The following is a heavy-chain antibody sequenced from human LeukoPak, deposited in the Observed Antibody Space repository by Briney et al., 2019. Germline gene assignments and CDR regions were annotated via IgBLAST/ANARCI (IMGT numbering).Heavy chain of an antibody. CDR2: IYYSGST. V-gene: IGHV4-59*01. CDR1: GFTFGDYA. CDR3: ARARVCGGDCYDACDI. J-gene: IGHJ3*02. Sequence: GSLRLSCTPSGFTFGDYAMSCFRQAPGKGLEWIGYIYYSGSTNYNPSLKSRVTISVDTSKNQFSLKLSSVTAADTAVYYCARARVCGGDCYDACDIWGQGTMVTASS. D-gene: IGHD2-21*02.